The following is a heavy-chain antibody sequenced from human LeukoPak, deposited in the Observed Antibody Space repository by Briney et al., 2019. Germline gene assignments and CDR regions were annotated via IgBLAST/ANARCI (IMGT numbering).Heavy chain of an antibody. J-gene: IGHJ4*02. CDR1: GGTFSSYA. V-gene: IGHV1-69*05. CDR2: IIPIFGTA. CDR3: ARARSYCSGGSCVIGEWGY. D-gene: IGHD2-15*01. Sequence: ASVKVSCKASGGTFSSYAISLVRQAPGQGLEWMGRIIPIFGTANYAQKFQGRVTITTDESTSTAYMELSSLRSEDTAVYYCARARSYCSGGSCVIGEWGYWGQGTLVTVSS.